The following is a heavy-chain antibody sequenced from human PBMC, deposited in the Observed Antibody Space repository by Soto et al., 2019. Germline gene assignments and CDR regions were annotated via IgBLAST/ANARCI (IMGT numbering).Heavy chain of an antibody. D-gene: IGHD4-17*01. J-gene: IGHJ4*02. Sequence: EGQVLESGGGLVQPGGSLRLSCAASGFTFSSYAMTWVRQAPGKGLEWVSSVGGTGTGTFYADPVKGRFTISRDNSKNTLYLQMNSLRAEDTAVYYCAKLGYGDYERRFDYWGQGTLVTVSS. CDR1: GFTFSSYA. CDR2: VGGTGTGT. V-gene: IGHV3-23*01. CDR3: AKLGYGDYERRFDY.